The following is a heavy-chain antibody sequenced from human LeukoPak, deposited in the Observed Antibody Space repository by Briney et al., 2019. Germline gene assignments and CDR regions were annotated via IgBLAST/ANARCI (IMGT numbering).Heavy chain of an antibody. CDR2: IYYSGST. D-gene: IGHD3-10*01. V-gene: IGHV4-59*08. J-gene: IGHJ4*02. Sequence: SETLSLTCTVSGGSISSYYWSWIRQPPGKGLEWIGYIYYSGSTNYNPSLKSRVTISVDTSKNQFSLKLSSVTAADTAVYYCARHPPYGFPLTDYWGQGTLVTVSS. CDR1: GGSISSYY. CDR3: ARHPPYGFPLTDY.